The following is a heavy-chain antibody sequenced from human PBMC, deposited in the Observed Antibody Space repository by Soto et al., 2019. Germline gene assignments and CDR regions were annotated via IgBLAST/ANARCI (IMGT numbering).Heavy chain of an antibody. CDR3: ARGVRRRDGYKKYGMDV. CDR2: IYHSGST. Sequence: PSETLSLTCAVSSGSISSSNWWSWVRQPPGKGLEWIGEIYHSGSTNYNPSLKSRVTISVDTSKNQFSLKLSSVTAADTAVYYCARGVRRRDGYKKYGMDVWGQGTTVTVSS. V-gene: IGHV4-4*02. CDR1: SGSISSSNW. D-gene: IGHD5-12*01. J-gene: IGHJ6*02.